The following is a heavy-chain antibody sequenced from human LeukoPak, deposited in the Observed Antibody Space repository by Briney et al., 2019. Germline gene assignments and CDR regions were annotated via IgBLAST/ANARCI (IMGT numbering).Heavy chain of an antibody. V-gene: IGHV3-15*01. CDR3: TRIVGAANYN. D-gene: IGHD1-26*01. CDR2: IRGGSDGRTT. J-gene: IGHJ4*02. Sequence: GGSLRLSCAASGFSFSNAWMNWVRQAPGKGLEWVGRIRGGSDGRTTDYSAPVKGRFTISRDESTSTLYLEMNSLKTDDTGVYYCTRIVGAANYNWGQGTLVTVSS. CDR1: GFSFSNAW.